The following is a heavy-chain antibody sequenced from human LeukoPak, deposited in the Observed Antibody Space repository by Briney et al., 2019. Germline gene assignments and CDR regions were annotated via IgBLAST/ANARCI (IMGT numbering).Heavy chain of an antibody. Sequence: PSETLSLTCTVSGGSISSYYWSWIRQPPGKGLEWIGEINHSGSTNYNPSLKSRVTISVDTSKNQFSLKLSSVTAADTAVYYCARLSIVVVPAAIRALSIWFDPWGQGTLVTVSS. CDR3: ARLSIVVVPAAIRALSIWFDP. CDR1: GGSISSYY. V-gene: IGHV4-34*01. J-gene: IGHJ5*02. CDR2: INHSGST. D-gene: IGHD2-2*01.